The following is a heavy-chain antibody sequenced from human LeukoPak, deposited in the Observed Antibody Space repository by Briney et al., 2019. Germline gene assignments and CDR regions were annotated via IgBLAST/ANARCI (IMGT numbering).Heavy chain of an antibody. CDR2: ISAYNGNT. J-gene: IGHJ4*02. Sequence: ASVKVSCKASGYTFTSYGISWVRQAPGQGLEWMGWISAYNGNTNYAQKLQGRVTTTTDTSTSTAYMELRSLRSDDTAVYYCARRVGGSSGWYGDFDYWGQGTLVTVSS. D-gene: IGHD6-19*01. V-gene: IGHV1-18*01. CDR3: ARRVGGSSGWYGDFDY. CDR1: GYTFTSYG.